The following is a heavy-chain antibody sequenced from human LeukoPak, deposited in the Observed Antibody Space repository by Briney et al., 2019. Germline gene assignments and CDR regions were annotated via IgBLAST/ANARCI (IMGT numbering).Heavy chain of an antibody. CDR1: GYTFTSYG. J-gene: IGHJ6*02. V-gene: IGHV1-18*01. CDR3: ARDLDIVVVAAALRHYGLDV. D-gene: IGHD2-15*01. Sequence: ASVKVSCKSSGYTFTSYGISWVRQAPGQGLEWMGWISPFSGNTNYAQKVKGRVTMTTDTSTSTVYMELRSLRSDDTAVYYCARDLDIVVVAAALRHYGLDVWGQGTTVTVSS. CDR2: ISPFSGNT.